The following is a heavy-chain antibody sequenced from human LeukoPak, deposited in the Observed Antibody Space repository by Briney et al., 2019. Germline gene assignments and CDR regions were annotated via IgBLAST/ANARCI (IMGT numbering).Heavy chain of an antibody. CDR2: IYSGGST. D-gene: IGHD3-9*01. V-gene: IGHV3-53*01. Sequence: GGSLRLSCAASGFTVSSNYMSWVRQAPGKGLEWVSVIYSGGSTYYADSVKGRFTISRDNSKNTLYLQMNSLRAEDTAVYYCAREAYYDDILTGYSTYYGMDVWGQGTTVTVSS. CDR1: GFTVSSNY. CDR3: AREAYYDDILTGYSTYYGMDV. J-gene: IGHJ6*02.